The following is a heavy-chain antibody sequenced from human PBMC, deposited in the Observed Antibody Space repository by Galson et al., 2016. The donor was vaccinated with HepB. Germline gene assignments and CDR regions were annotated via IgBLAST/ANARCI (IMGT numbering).Heavy chain of an antibody. CDR3: ASGYTSGV. CDR1: GFTFSTYW. Sequence: SLRLSCAVSGFTFSTYWMNWVRQAPGKGLEWVANINQDASGKYYVDSVKGRFSISRDNVKNTLWLQMSGLRVDDTSMYYCASGYTSGVWGQGTMVTVSS. V-gene: IGHV3-7*01. J-gene: IGHJ3*01. D-gene: IGHD6-19*01. CDR2: INQDASGK.